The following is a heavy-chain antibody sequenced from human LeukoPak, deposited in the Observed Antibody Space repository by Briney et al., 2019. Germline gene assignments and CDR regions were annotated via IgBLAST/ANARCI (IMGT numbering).Heavy chain of an antibody. CDR1: GGSIRSYY. J-gene: IGHJ4*02. CDR3: ARHYDSGTYPLDY. CDR2: IFYSGST. Sequence: SETWSLSCTVSGGSIRSYYWSWIRQPPGKGLEWIGNIFYSGSTNYNPSLKSRVTMSLDSSKNQFSLKLRSVTAADTAVYYCARHYDSGTYPLDYWGKGTLVIVTS. D-gene: IGHD3-10*01. V-gene: IGHV4-59*01.